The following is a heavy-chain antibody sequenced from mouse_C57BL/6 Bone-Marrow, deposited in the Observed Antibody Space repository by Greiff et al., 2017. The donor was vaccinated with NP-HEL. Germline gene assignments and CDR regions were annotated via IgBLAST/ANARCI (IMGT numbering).Heavy chain of an antibody. CDR1: GFNIKDDY. Sequence: EVQLQQSGAELVRPGASVKLSCTASGFNIKDDYMHWVKQRPEQGLEWIGWIDPENGDTEYASKFQGKATITADTSSNTAYLQLSSLTSEDTAVYYCTLSHYYGSSYWYFDVWGTGTTVTVSS. D-gene: IGHD1-1*01. V-gene: IGHV14-4*01. CDR2: IDPENGDT. J-gene: IGHJ1*03. CDR3: TLSHYYGSSYWYFDV.